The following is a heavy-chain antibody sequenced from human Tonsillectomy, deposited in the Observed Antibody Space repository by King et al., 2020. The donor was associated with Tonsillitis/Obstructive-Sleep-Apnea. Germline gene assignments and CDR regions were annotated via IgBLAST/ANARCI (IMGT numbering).Heavy chain of an antibody. CDR2: IYPGDSDT. D-gene: IGHD5-18*01. V-gene: IGHV5-51*03. CDR1: GYVFTNFW. CDR3: ARGGGRGSYVDS. Sequence: VQLVESGAEVKKPGESLKISCKASGYVFTNFWIGWVRQMPGKGLEWMGIIYPGDSDTRYSPSFPGQVIISADMSITTAYLKWSSLKASDTAMYYCARGGGRGSYVDSWGQGTLVTVSS. J-gene: IGHJ5*01.